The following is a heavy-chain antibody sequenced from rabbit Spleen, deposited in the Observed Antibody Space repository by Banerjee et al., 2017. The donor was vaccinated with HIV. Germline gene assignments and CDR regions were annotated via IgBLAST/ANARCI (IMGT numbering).Heavy chain of an antibody. V-gene: IGHV1S45*01. CDR2: IWTGGGST. CDR1: GFTLSSSYD. Sequence: QQQLVESGGGLVQPEGSLTLTCTASGFTLSSSYDMCWVRQAPGKGLEWIACIWTGGGSTYYASWAKGRFTISKTSSTAVTLQMTSLTAADTATYFCARKDAGGDGNGAFNLWGQGTLVTVS. CDR3: ARKDAGGDGNGAFNL. J-gene: IGHJ4*01. D-gene: IGHD4-2*01.